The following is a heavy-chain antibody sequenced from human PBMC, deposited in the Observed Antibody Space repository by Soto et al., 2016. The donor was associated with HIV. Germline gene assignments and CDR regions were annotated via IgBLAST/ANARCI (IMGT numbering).Heavy chain of an antibody. CDR3: ATSQHSYTSGSYYFDY. CDR1: GYTLTKLS. J-gene: IGHJ4*02. V-gene: IGHV1-24*01. D-gene: IGHD6-19*01. CDR2: FDPEDGET. Sequence: QVQLVQSGAEVKKPGASVKVSCKVSGYTLTKLSMHWVRQAPGKGLEWMGGFDPEDGETIYAQKFQGRLTMTEDTSTDTACMELSSLRSEDTAVYYCATSQHSYTSGSYYFDYWGQGTLVTVSS.